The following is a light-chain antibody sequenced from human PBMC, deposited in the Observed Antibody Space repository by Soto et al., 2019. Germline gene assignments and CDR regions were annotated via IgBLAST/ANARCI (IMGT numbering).Light chain of an antibody. CDR3: QQYKNWPSRT. CDR2: GAS. J-gene: IGKJ5*01. V-gene: IGKV3-15*01. Sequence: IVMTQSPATLSVSPGERATLSCRASQSVSSNLAWYQHQPGQAPRLLIYGASTRATGIPARFSGSGSGTEFTLTISSLQSQDFAVYYCQQYKNWPSRTFGQGRRLEIK. CDR1: QSVSSN.